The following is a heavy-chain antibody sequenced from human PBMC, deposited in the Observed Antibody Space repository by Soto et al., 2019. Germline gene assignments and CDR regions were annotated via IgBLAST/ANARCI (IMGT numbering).Heavy chain of an antibody. V-gene: IGHV4-38-2*01. J-gene: IGHJ6*02. CDR1: GYSISSGYY. D-gene: IGHD3-3*01. CDR3: ARVASYYDFWSGTDINYYYYYGMDV. CDR2: IYHSGST. Sequence: KPSETLSLTCAVSGYSISSGYYWGWIRQPPGKGLEWIGSIYHSGSTYYNPPLKSRVTISVDTSKNQFSLKLSSVTAADTAVYYCARVASYYDFWSGTDINYYYYYGMDVWGQGTTVTVSS.